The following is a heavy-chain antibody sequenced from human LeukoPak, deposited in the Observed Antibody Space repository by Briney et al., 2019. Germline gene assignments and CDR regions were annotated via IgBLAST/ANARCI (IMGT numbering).Heavy chain of an antibody. J-gene: IGHJ4*02. V-gene: IGHV3-9*01. CDR1: GFTFDDYA. D-gene: IGHD3-22*01. CDR2: ISWNSGSI. CDR3: AKDTRYDSSGYFDY. Sequence: GGSLRLSCAASGFTFDDYAMHWVRQAPGKGLEWVSGISWNSGSIGYADSVKGRFTISIDNAKNSLYLQMNSLRAEDTALYNCAKDTRYDSSGYFDYWGQGTLVTVSS.